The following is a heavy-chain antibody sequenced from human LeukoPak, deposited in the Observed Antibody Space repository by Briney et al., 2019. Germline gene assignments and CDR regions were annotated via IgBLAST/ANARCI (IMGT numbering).Heavy chain of an antibody. V-gene: IGHV4-59*08. CDR2: IYYSGST. CDR1: GGSISSYY. CDR3: ASRNYDSSVYSPY. Sequence: PSETLSLTCTVSGGSISSYYWSWIRQPPGKGLEWIGYIYYSGSTNYNPSLKSRVTISVDTSKNQFSLKLSSVPPPDPAVYYCASRNYDSSVYSPYWGQGPRVTASS. J-gene: IGHJ4*02. D-gene: IGHD3-22*01.